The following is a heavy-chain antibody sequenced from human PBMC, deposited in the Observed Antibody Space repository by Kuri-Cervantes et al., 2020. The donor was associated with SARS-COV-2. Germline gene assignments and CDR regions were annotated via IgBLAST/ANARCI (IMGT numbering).Heavy chain of an antibody. J-gene: IGHJ6*02. Sequence: GESLKISCASSGCTFSNAWLSWVRQAPGKGLEWVGRIKSKTDGGTTDYAAPVKGRFTISRDDSKNTLYLQMNSLKTEDTAVYYCNTDLPNPTYPRYYYYYYGMDVWGQGTTVTVSS. CDR3: NTDLPNPTYPRYYYYYYGMDV. D-gene: IGHD2-2*02. CDR2: IKSKTDGGTT. CDR1: GCTFSNAW. V-gene: IGHV3-15*01.